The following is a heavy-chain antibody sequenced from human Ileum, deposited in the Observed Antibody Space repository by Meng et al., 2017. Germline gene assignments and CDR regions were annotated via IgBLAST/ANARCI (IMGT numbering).Heavy chain of an antibody. CDR1: GLSISSSDW. Sequence: SGPGLVESSRTLYLRRAVSGLSISSSDWWSWVRQPPGKGLEWIAEMNLGGSPNYNPSLKSRVTMSVDKSNDHLSLQLTSVTAADTAVYYCAHIFDSWGQGTLVTVSS. J-gene: IGHJ4*02. CDR3: AHIFDS. V-gene: IGHV4-4*02. CDR2: MNLGGSP.